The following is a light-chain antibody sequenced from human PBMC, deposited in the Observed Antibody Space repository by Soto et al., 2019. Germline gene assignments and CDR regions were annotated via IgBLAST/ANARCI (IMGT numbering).Light chain of an antibody. J-gene: IGKJ4*01. Sequence: EIVLTQSPATVSLSPGERATLSCRASESVSRYLAWYQQTPGQAPRLLIYDASNRAPGIPARFSGSGSGTDFTLTISGLEPEDFAVYYCQHRSNWPPYTFGGGTKVEIK. V-gene: IGKV3-11*01. CDR1: ESVSRY. CDR2: DAS. CDR3: QHRSNWPPYT.